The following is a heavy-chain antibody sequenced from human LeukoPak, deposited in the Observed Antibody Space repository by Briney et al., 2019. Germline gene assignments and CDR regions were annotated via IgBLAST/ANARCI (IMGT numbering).Heavy chain of an antibody. Sequence: GGSLRLSCAASGFTFSRYWMSWVRQAPGKGLEWVANINQDGSEKYYVDSVKGRFTISRDNAKNPLYLEMNSLRAEDTAVYYCARDRALVSMVRGVMGYFYYYMDVWGKGTTVTISS. CDR3: ARDRALVSMVRGVMGYFYYYMDV. D-gene: IGHD3-10*01. CDR2: INQDGSEK. J-gene: IGHJ6*03. V-gene: IGHV3-7*01. CDR1: GFTFSRYW.